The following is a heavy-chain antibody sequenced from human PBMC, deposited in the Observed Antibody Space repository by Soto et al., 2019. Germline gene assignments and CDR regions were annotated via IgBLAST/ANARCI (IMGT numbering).Heavy chain of an antibody. Sequence: ASVKVSCKASGYTFTSYGISWVRQAPGQGLEWMGWISAYNGNTNYAQKLQGRVTMTTDTSTSTAYMELRSLRSDDTAVYYCARDQYGNYVWLVGNWFDPWGQGTLVTVS. D-gene: IGHD4-17*01. CDR1: GYTFTSYG. CDR2: ISAYNGNT. V-gene: IGHV1-18*01. CDR3: ARDQYGNYVWLVGNWFDP. J-gene: IGHJ5*02.